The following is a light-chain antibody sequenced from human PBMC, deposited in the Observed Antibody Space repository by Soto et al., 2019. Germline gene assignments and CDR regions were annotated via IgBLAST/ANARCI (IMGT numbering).Light chain of an antibody. J-gene: IGKJ4*01. CDR2: AAS. Sequence: DIQLTQSPSFLSASVGDRVTITCRASQGISSYLAWYQQKPGKAPNLLIYAASTLQSGVPSRFSGSGSGTEFTLTISSLQSEDFATYYCQQLNSYPLIFGGGTKVEIK. CDR3: QQLNSYPLI. V-gene: IGKV1-9*01. CDR1: QGISSY.